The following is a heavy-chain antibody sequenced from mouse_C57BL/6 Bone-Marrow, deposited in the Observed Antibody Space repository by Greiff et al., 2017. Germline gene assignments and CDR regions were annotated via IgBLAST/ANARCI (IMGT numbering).Heavy chain of an antibody. CDR3: AREEVDSPPVAY. CDR2: SYPRSGNT. CDR1: GYTFTSYG. D-gene: IGHD6-1*01. Sequence: QVQLQQSGAELARPGASVKLSCKASGYTFTSYGISWVKQRTGQGLEWIGESYPRSGNTYYNEKFKGKATLTADKSSSTAYMELRSLTSEDSAVYFCAREEVDSPPVAYWGQGTLVTVSA. V-gene: IGHV1-81*01. J-gene: IGHJ3*01.